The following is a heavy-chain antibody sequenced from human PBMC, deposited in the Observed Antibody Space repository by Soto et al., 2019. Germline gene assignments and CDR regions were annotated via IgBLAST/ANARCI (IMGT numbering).Heavy chain of an antibody. Sequence: SVKVSCKASGGTFSSYTISWVRQAPGQGLEWMGRIIPILGIANYAQKFQGRVTMTRDTSTSTVYMELSSLRSEDTAVYYCARETDSSGYQNFDYWGQGTLVTVSS. CDR1: GGTFSSYT. CDR3: ARETDSSGYQNFDY. CDR2: IIPILGIA. J-gene: IGHJ4*02. V-gene: IGHV1-69*04. D-gene: IGHD3-22*01.